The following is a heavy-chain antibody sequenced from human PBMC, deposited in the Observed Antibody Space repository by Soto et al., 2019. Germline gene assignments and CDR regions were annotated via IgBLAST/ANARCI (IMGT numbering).Heavy chain of an antibody. CDR2: IYYRGTT. V-gene: IGHV4-59*11. J-gene: IGHJ4*02. CDR3: ARGGGSPYHDHEFDY. Sequence: QVQLQESGPGLVKPSETLSLTCSVSGVSTSNHYWTWIRKPPGQGPEWIGCIYYRGTTNYNASFNSRVTISVDTSKNQFSRKLTSVTTADTAVYYCARGGGSPYHDHEFDYWCQGILVTVSS. D-gene: IGHD2-2*01. CDR1: GVSTSNHY.